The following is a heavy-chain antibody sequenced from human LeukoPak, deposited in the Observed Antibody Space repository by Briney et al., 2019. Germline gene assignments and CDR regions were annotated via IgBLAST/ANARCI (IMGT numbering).Heavy chain of an antibody. CDR3: VNDRRPLPVGAPDH. V-gene: IGHV3-23*01. D-gene: IGHD1-26*01. Sequence: GGSLRLSCAGSGFTFSSYVMSWVRQAPGKGLEWVSGLSGGGGSTYYADPVKGRFTISRNNSKNTLYLQMNNLRAEDTALYYCVNDRRPLPVGAPDHSGQGTLVTVSS. J-gene: IGHJ4*02. CDR1: GFTFSSYV. CDR2: LSGGGGST.